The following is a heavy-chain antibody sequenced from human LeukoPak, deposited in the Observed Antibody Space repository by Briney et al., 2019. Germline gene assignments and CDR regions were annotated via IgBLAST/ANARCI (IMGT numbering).Heavy chain of an antibody. CDR2: MNPNSGNT. CDR3: ARARMVRGVIMSNYYYYYMDV. D-gene: IGHD3-10*01. CDR1: GYTFTSYD. Sequence: GASVKVSCKASGYTFTSYDINWVRQATGQGLEWMGWMNPNSGNTGYAQKFQGRVTMTRNTSISTAYMELSSLRSEDTAAYYCARARMVRGVIMSNYYYYYMDVWGKGTTVTVSS. V-gene: IGHV1-8*01. J-gene: IGHJ6*03.